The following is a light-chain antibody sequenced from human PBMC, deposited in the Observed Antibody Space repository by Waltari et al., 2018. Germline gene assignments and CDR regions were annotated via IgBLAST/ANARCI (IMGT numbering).Light chain of an antibody. CDR3: QVWDRNSNHYV. Sequence: SYVLTQPPSMSVAPGKAARITCAGNRIGSKSVHWYQRKPGHAPVLVIFYDDERPSGIPARFFGSNSGDTATLTISGVGAGDEADYYCQVWDRNSNHYVFGNGTKLIVL. V-gene: IGLV3-21*04. CDR2: YDD. J-gene: IGLJ1*01. CDR1: RIGSKS.